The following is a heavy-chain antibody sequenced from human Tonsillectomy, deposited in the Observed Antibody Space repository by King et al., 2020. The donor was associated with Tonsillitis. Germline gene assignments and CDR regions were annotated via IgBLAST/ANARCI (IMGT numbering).Heavy chain of an antibody. CDR3: ARGKSGYYSYYYGMDV. Sequence: QLVQSGAEVKKPGASVEGSFKASGYTFTGDFIPWVRQAPGQGLEWMGWINPNSGVTNCPQKFQGRVTFNRDTSIRTAYMELNRLTSDDTAVYYCARGKSGYYSYYYGMDVWGQGTTVSVSS. V-gene: IGHV1-2*02. J-gene: IGHJ6*02. CDR2: INPNSGVT. CDR1: GYTFTGDF. D-gene: IGHD3-3*01.